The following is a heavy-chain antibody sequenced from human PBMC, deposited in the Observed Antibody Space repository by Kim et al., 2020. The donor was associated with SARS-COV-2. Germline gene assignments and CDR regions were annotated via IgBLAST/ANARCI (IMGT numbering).Heavy chain of an antibody. Sequence: GGSLRLSCAASGFTFSSYAMSWVRQAPGKGLEWVSAISGSGGSTYYADSVKGRFTISRDNSKNTLYLQMNSLRAEDTAVYYCAKDMAYYDFWSGYYRGGTFDYWGQGTLVTVSS. J-gene: IGHJ4*02. CDR1: GFTFSSYA. V-gene: IGHV3-23*01. CDR2: ISGSGGST. CDR3: AKDMAYYDFWSGYYRGGTFDY. D-gene: IGHD3-3*01.